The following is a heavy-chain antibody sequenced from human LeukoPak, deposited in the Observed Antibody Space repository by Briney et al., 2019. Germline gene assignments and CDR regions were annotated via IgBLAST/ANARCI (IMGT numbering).Heavy chain of an antibody. CDR3: ARVTMIANDY. J-gene: IGHJ4*02. Sequence: GRSLRLSCAASGFTFSSYSMNWVRQAPGKGLEWISYIRSSSRTIYYADSVKGRFTISRDNAKNSLFLQMNSLRAEDTAVYYCARVTMIANDYWGQGTLVTVSS. D-gene: IGHD3-22*01. CDR2: IRSSSRTI. V-gene: IGHV3-48*01. CDR1: GFTFSSYS.